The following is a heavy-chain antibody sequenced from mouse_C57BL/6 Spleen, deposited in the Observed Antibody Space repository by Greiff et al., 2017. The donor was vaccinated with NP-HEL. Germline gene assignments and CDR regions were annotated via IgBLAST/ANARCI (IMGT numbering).Heavy chain of an antibody. D-gene: IGHD2-14*01. CDR1: GFTFSDYG. Sequence: EVKLMESGGGLVKPGGSLKLSCAASGFTFSDYGMHWVRQAPEKGLEWVAYISSGSSTTYYADTVKGRFTISRDNAKNTLFLQMTSLRSEDTAMYYCARLGYYWYFDVWGTGTTVTVSS. CDR2: ISSGSSTT. V-gene: IGHV5-17*01. CDR3: ARLGYYWYFDV. J-gene: IGHJ1*03.